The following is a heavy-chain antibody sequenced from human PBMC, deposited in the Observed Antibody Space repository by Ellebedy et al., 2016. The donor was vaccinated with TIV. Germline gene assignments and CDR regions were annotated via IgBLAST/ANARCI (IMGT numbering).Heavy chain of an antibody. CDR3: AVRYCGGDCYSDWFHP. Sequence: ESLKISCAASGFTFSDYDMAWIRQPPGKGLEWIGEINHSGSSNYNPSLKSRVTISVDTSKNQFSLKLSSVTAADTAVYYCAVRYCGGDCYSDWFHPWGQGTLVTVSS. CDR1: GFTFSDYD. J-gene: IGHJ5*02. V-gene: IGHV4-34*08. D-gene: IGHD2-21*02. CDR2: INHSGSS.